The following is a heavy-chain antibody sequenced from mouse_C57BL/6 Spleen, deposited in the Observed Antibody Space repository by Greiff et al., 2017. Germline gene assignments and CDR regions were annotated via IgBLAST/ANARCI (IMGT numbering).Heavy chain of an antibody. D-gene: IGHD2-3*01. V-gene: IGHV1-15*01. CDR2: IDPETGGT. J-gene: IGHJ4*01. CDR1: GYTFTDYE. Sequence: QVQLQQSGAELVRPGASVTLSCKASGYTFTDYEMHWVKQTPVHGLEWIGAIDPETGGTAYNQKFKGKAILTADKSSSTAYMELRSLTSEDSAVYYCTRRGWLLRGYAMDYWGQGTSVTVSS. CDR3: TRRGWLLRGYAMDY.